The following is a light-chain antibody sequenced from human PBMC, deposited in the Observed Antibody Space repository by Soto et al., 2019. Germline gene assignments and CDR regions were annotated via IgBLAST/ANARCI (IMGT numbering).Light chain of an antibody. V-gene: IGLV1-47*01. CDR1: NSNIRGNY. CDR3: STWDGTLSAVV. CDR2: NSN. J-gene: IGLJ2*01. Sequence: QSVLTQPPSASGTPGQSVTISCSGSNSNIRGNYVYWYQHLPGSAPRLLIYNSNQRPSGVPDRFSGSKSGTSASLAISGLRSDDEADYYRSTWDGTLSAVVFGGGTKVTVL.